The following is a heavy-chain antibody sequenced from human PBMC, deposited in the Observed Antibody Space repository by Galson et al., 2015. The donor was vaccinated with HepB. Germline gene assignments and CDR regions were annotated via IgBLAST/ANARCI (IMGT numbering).Heavy chain of an antibody. CDR2: ISGSGGST. J-gene: IGHJ6*02. CDR1: GFTFSSYA. Sequence: SLRLSCAASGFTFSSYAISWVRQAPGKGLEWVSAISGSGGSTYYADSVKGRFTISRDNSKNTLYLQMNSLRAEDTAVYYCAKSFYDFWSKDYYYYGMDVWGQGTTVTVSS. V-gene: IGHV3-23*01. D-gene: IGHD3-3*01. CDR3: AKSFYDFWSKDYYYYGMDV.